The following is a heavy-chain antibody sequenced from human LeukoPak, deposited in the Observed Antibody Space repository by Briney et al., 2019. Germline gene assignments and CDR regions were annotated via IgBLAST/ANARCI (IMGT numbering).Heavy chain of an antibody. Sequence: SETLSLTCTVSGGSISSDYWSWLRQPPGKGLEWIGNISYSGTTNYNPSLKSRVTISLDTSKNQFSLKLNSVTAADTAVYYCARTDGHCSSTSCQTTFDYWGQGILVTVSS. CDR2: ISYSGTT. D-gene: IGHD2-2*01. CDR3: ARTDGHCSSTSCQTTFDY. J-gene: IGHJ4*02. V-gene: IGHV4-59*08. CDR1: GGSISSDY.